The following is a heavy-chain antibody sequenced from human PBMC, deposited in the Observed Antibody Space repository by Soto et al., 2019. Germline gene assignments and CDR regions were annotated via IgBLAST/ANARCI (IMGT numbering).Heavy chain of an antibody. D-gene: IGHD2-21*01. J-gene: IGHJ5*01. CDR3: ARAATIYPAMSSWFDP. CDR1: GFTFSDYY. CDR2: ISSSGSTI. Sequence: QVQLVESGGGLVKPGGSLRLYCAASGFTFSDYYMSWIRQAPGKGLEWVSYISSSGSTIYYADSVKGRFTISRDNAKKSLYLQMNSPRAEDTAVYYCARAATIYPAMSSWFDPWGQGTLVTVSS. V-gene: IGHV3-11*01.